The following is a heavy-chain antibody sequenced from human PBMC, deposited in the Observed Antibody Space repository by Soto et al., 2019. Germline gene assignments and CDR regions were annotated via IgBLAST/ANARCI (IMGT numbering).Heavy chain of an antibody. V-gene: IGHV3-23*01. CDR2: ISGDGDGT. J-gene: IGHJ3*01. CDR1: GITLSNYA. CDR3: ATLPCIVVNDLCYNVFDL. Sequence: EVQLLESGGGLTQPGGSLRRSCAASGITLSNYAMRWVRKAPGKGLEWVSAISGDGDGTYYADSVQGRFTISRDNSKNTLSLQMNSLRAEDTAVYFWATLPCIVVNDLCYNVFDLWGQGTMVTVSS. D-gene: IGHD2-8*01.